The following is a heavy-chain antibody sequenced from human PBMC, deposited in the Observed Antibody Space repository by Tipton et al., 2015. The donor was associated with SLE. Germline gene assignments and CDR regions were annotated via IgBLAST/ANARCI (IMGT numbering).Heavy chain of an antibody. Sequence: TLSLTCTVSGGSISSGGYYWSWIRQHPGKGLEWIGYIYYSGSTYYSPSLKSRVTISVDTSKNQFSLELSSVTAADTAVYYCARDRPMVQGRGMDVWGQGTTVTVSS. V-gene: IGHV4-31*03. CDR2: IYYSGST. D-gene: IGHD3-10*01. CDR1: GGSISSGGYY. CDR3: ARDRPMVQGRGMDV. J-gene: IGHJ6*02.